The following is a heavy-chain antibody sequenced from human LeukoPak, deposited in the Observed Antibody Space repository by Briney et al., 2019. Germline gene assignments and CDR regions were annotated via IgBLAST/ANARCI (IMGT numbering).Heavy chain of an antibody. Sequence: GGSLRLSCAASGFTFSSYAMHWVRQAPGKGLEWVSYISSSSSTIYYADSVKGRFTISRDNAKNSLYLQMNSLRAEDTAVYYCARPRGITIFGVVIPHYMDVWGKGTTVTVSS. CDR2: ISSSSSTI. J-gene: IGHJ6*03. CDR3: ARPRGITIFGVVIPHYMDV. V-gene: IGHV3-48*01. D-gene: IGHD3-3*01. CDR1: GFTFSSYA.